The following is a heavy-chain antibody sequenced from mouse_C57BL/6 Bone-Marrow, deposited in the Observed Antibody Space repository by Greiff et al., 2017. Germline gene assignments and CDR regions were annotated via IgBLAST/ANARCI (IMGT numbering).Heavy chain of an antibody. CDR1: GYTFTSYW. CDR2: IDPSDSYT. CDR3: AREGDYPDF. J-gene: IGHJ2*01. D-gene: IGHD2-4*01. V-gene: IGHV1-69*01. Sequence: QVQLQQPGAELVMPGASVKLSCKASGYTFTSYWMHWVKQRPGQGLEWIGEIDPSDSYTNYNQKFKGKSTLTVDKSSSTAYMRLSSLTSEDSAFYYCAREGDYPDFWGQGTTLTVSS.